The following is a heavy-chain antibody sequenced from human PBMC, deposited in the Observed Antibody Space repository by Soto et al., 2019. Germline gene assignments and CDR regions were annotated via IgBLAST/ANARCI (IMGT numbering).Heavy chain of an antibody. V-gene: IGHV2-5*01. CDR3: AHRPSGWYLFDY. CDR1: GFSLTTSGVG. J-gene: IGHJ4*02. Sequence: QITLKESGPTLVKPTQTLTLTCTFSGFSLTTSGVGVGWIRQPPGKALECLALIYWNDDRRYSPTLKSRLTITKDTSKNQVVLTLTYVDPVDTATYYCAHRPSGWYLFDYWGQGTLVTVSS. D-gene: IGHD6-19*01. CDR2: IYWNDDR.